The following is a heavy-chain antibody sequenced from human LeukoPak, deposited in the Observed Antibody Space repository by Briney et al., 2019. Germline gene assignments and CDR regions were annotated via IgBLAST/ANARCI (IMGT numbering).Heavy chain of an antibody. CDR1: GFTFSSYA. CDR2: ISYDGSNK. J-gene: IGHJ4*02. CDR3: AGDPGSGYYVFDY. Sequence: GGSLRLSCAASGFTFSSYAMHWVRQAPGKGLEWVAVISYDGSNKYYADSVKGRFTISRDNSKNTLYLQMNSLRAEDTAVYYCAGDPGSGYYVFDYWGQGTLVTVSS. V-gene: IGHV3-30-3*01. D-gene: IGHD3-3*01.